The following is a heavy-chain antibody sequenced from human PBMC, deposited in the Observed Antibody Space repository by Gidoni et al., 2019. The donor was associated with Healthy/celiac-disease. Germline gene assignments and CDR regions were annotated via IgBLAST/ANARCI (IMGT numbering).Heavy chain of an antibody. V-gene: IGHV3-21*01. CDR1: GFTFSSYS. Sequence: VQLVESGGGLVKPGGSLRLSCAASGFTFSSYSMNWVRQAPGKGLEWVSSISSSSSYIYYADSVKGRFTISRDNAKNSLYLQMNSLRAEDTAVYYCARDELVVVAATGGGDYWGQGTLVTVSS. CDR3: ARDELVVVAATGGGDY. J-gene: IGHJ4*02. CDR2: ISSSSSYI. D-gene: IGHD2-15*01.